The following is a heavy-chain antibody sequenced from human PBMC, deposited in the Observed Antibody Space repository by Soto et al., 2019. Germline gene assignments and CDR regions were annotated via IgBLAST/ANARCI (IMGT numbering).Heavy chain of an antibody. Sequence: GASVKVSCKVSGHTFTAYCVHWVRQAPGQGLEWMGWINPNSGGTNYAQRFQGRVAMTTDTSTNTAYMELNSLKSDDTALYFCARSSGTYSDFDYWGQGTQVTVSS. V-gene: IGHV1-2*02. CDR2: INPNSGGT. J-gene: IGHJ4*01. CDR3: ARSSGTYSDFDY. D-gene: IGHD1-26*01. CDR1: GHTFTAYC.